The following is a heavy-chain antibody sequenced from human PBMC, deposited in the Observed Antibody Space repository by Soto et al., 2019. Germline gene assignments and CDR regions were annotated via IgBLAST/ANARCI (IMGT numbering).Heavy chain of an antibody. CDR1: GGSISSSSYY. Sequence: SETLSLTCTVSGGSISSSSYYWGRIRQPPGKGLEWIGSIYYSGSTYYNPSLKSRVTISVDTSKNQFSLKLSSVTAADTAVYYCASPLVMGYYYGMDVWGQGTTVTVSS. V-gene: IGHV4-39*01. D-gene: IGHD3-22*01. CDR3: ASPLVMGYYYGMDV. J-gene: IGHJ6*02. CDR2: IYYSGST.